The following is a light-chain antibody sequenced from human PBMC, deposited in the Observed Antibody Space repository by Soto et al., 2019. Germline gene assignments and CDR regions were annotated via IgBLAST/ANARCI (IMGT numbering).Light chain of an antibody. CDR1: QDITNY. CDR2: KAS. V-gene: IGKV1-5*03. Sequence: DIQMTQSPSSLSASVGDRVTITCRASQDITNYLHWFQQKPGKAPRLLIYKASSLESGVPSRFSGSGSGTEFTLTISSLQPDDFATYYCQQYNSYPWTFGQGTKVDIK. J-gene: IGKJ1*01. CDR3: QQYNSYPWT.